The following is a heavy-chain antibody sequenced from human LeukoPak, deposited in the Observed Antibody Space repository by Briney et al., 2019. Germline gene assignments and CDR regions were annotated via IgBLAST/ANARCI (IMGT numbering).Heavy chain of an antibody. D-gene: IGHD6-6*01. CDR2: IYTSGST. V-gene: IGHV4-61*02. CDR3: ARSCSSRVHYYYYMDV. Sequence: SQTLSLTCTVSGGSISSGSYYWSWIRQPAGKGLEWIGRIYTSGSTNYNPSLKSRVTISVDTSKNQFSLKLSSVTAADTAVYYCARSCSSRVHYYYYMDVWGKGTTVTVSS. J-gene: IGHJ6*03. CDR1: GGSISSGSYY.